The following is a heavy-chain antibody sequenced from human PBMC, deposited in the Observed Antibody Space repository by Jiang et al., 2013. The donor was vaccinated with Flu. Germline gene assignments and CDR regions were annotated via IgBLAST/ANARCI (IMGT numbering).Heavy chain of an antibody. J-gene: IGHJ4*02. D-gene: IGHD6-13*01. CDR1: GGTFSSYT. Sequence: AEVKKPGSSVKVSCKASGGTFSSYTISWVRQAPGQGLEWMGRIIPILGIANYAQKFQGRVTITADKSTSTAYMELSSLRSEDTAVYYCASSRREVAVAAAVLDSWGQGTLVAVS. CDR3: ASSRREVAVAAAVLDS. V-gene: IGHV1-69*02. CDR2: IIPILGIA.